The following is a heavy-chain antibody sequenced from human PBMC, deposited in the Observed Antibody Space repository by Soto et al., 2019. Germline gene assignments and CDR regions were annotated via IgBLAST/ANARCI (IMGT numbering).Heavy chain of an antibody. CDR2: IAPTVCYP. Sequence: GASLKISCKASAHCFTRSWSSRVRQMVGKGLEWVGGIAPTVCYPNYSQSVQGDVTISVDKPSSTAYVQWSRLKASDTDMYYCATTLAPCRSSFISWFDPWGPGALVNVFS. D-gene: IGHD1-26*01. CDR1: AHCFTRSW. J-gene: IGHJ5*02. V-gene: IGHV5-10-1*01. CDR3: ATTLAPCRSSFISWFDP.